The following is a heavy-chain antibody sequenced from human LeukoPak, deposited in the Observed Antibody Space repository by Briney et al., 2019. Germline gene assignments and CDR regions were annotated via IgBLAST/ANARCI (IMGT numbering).Heavy chain of an antibody. D-gene: IGHD5-12*01. CDR3: ARVCGGLVATSCFGAFDY. CDR2: INHSGST. V-gene: IGHV4-34*01. CDR1: GGSFSGYY. Sequence: PLETLSLTCAVYGGSFSGYYWSWIRQPPGKGLEWIGEINHSGSTNYNPSLKSRVTISVDTSKNQFSLKLSSVTAADTAVYYCARVCGGLVATSCFGAFDYWGQGTLVTVSS. J-gene: IGHJ4*02.